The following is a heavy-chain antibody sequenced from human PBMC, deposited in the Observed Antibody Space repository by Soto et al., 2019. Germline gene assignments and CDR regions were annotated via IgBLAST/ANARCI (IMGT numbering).Heavy chain of an antibody. Sequence: QVQLQESGPGLVKPSQTLSLTCTVSGGSISSGGYYWSWIRQHPGKGLEWIGYLYYSGSTYYNPSLKSRVTISVDTSKNQVSLKLSSVTAADTAVYYCARASIVGATKGIWDYWGQGNLVTVSS. CDR3: ARASIVGATKGIWDY. CDR1: GGSISSGGYY. D-gene: IGHD1-26*01. V-gene: IGHV4-31*03. J-gene: IGHJ4*02. CDR2: LYYSGST.